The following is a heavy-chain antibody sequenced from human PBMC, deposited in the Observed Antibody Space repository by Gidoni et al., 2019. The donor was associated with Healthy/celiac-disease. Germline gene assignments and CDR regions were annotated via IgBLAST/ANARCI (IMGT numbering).Heavy chain of an antibody. D-gene: IGHD3-22*01. CDR2: IWYDGSNK. V-gene: IGHV3-33*01. CDR1: GFTFSSYG. Sequence: QVQLVESGGGVVQPGRSLRLPCAASGFTFSSYGMHWVRQAPGKGLEWVAVIWYDGSNKYYADSVKGRFTISRDKSKNTLYLQMNSLRAEDTAVYYCAIDDYYDSSGYQGEWGQGTLVTVSS. CDR3: AIDDYYDSSGYQGE. J-gene: IGHJ4*02.